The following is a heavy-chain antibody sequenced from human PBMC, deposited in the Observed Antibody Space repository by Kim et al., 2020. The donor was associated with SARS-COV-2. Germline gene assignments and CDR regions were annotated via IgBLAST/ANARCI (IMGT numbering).Heavy chain of an antibody. D-gene: IGHD5-18*01. Sequence: GGSLRLSCAASGFTFSSYGMHWVRQAPGKGLEWVAVISYDGSNKYYADSVKGRFTISRDNSKNTLYLQMNSLRAEDTAVYYCAKFREVDTAMAGMVEYGMDVWGQGTTVTVSS. CDR2: ISYDGSNK. V-gene: IGHV3-30*18. CDR3: AKFREVDTAMAGMVEYGMDV. J-gene: IGHJ6*02. CDR1: GFTFSSYG.